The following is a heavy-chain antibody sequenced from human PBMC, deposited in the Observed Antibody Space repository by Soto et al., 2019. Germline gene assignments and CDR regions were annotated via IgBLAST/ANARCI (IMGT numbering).Heavy chain of an antibody. CDR3: ASLPSEALNWFGELVTGYFAF. D-gene: IGHD3-10*01. CDR1: TVSITTYGYN. Sequence: SETLSLTCSVSTVSITTYGYNWVWIRQPPGQGLEWIGSVDYSGTTYYNPSLKSRVAISVDTSTSQFSLKLRSVTLADTAVYCCASLPSEALNWFGELVTGYFAFLSQGVLVT. V-gene: IGHV4-39*01. CDR2: VDYSGTT. J-gene: IGHJ4*02.